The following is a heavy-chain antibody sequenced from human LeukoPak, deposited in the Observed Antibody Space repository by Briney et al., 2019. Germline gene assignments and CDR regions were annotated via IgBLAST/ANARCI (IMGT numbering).Heavy chain of an antibody. J-gene: IGHJ4*02. Sequence: ASVKVSCKASGYTFTGYYMHWVRQAPGQGLEWMGWINPNSGGTNYAQKFQGRVTMTRDTSISTAYMELSRLRSDDTAVYYCAREVVVVPAAIRGAFGYWGQGTLVTVSS. D-gene: IGHD2-2*02. CDR1: GYTFTGYY. CDR3: AREVVVVPAAIRGAFGY. CDR2: INPNSGGT. V-gene: IGHV1-2*02.